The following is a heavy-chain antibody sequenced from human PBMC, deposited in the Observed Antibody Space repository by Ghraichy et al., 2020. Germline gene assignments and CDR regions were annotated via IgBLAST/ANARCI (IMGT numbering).Heavy chain of an antibody. CDR2: INTYDGKT. J-gene: IGHJ4*02. V-gene: IGHV1-18*01. CDR1: GYMFASHF. Sequence: ASVKVSCKAAGYMFASHFTSFLRLAPVQRPEKLGWINTYDGKTKYAQKLQGRVTMTADTSTTTAYMEVRSLRSDDTAVYYCAIDGGPQWFDYWGQGTLVTVSS. D-gene: IGHD4-23*01. CDR3: AIDGGPQWFDY.